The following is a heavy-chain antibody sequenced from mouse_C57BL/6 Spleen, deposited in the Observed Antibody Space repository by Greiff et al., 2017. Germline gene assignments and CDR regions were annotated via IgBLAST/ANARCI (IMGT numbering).Heavy chain of an antibody. CDR1: GYAFSSSW. CDR2: IYPGDGDT. J-gene: IGHJ1*03. V-gene: IGHV1-82*01. CDR3: ARGGDWYFDV. Sequence: VKLMESGPELVKPGASVEISCKASGYAFSSSWMNWVKQRPGTGLEWIGRIYPGDGDTNYNGKFKGKATLTADKSSSTAYMQLSSLTSEDSAVYFCARGGDWYFDVWGTGTTVTVSS.